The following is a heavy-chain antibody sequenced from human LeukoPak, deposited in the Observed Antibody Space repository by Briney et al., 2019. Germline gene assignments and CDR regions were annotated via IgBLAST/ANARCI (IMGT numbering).Heavy chain of an antibody. CDR3: AREGFEGPTPY. V-gene: IGHV1-2*02. D-gene: IGHD3-16*01. CDR2: INPNSGGT. J-gene: IGHJ4*02. Sequence: GASVKVSCKASGYTFTDYYMHWVRQAPGQGLEWMGWINPNSGGTNYAQKFQGRVTMTRDTSISTAYMALSSLRSDDTAVYYCAREGFEGPTPYWGQGTLVTVSS. CDR1: GYTFTDYY.